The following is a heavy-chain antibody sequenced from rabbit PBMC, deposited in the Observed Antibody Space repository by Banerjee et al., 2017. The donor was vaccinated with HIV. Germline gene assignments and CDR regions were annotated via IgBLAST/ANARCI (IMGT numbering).Heavy chain of an antibody. V-gene: IGHV1S45*01. CDR3: AKNYVSSSDGL. Sequence: QEQLVEYGGDLVQPEGSLTLTCKASGFDFSSNAICWVRQAPGKGLEWIGCIYDGSGNTYYASWAKGRFTISKTSSTTATLQMTSLTAADTANYFCAKNYVSSSDGLWGPGTLVTVS. CDR1: GFDFSSNA. D-gene: IGHD1-1*01. CDR2: IYDGSGNT. J-gene: IGHJ4*01.